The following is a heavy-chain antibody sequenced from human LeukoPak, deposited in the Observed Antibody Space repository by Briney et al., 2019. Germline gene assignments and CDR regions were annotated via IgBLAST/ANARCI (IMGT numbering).Heavy chain of an antibody. CDR1: GGSISSGSYY. V-gene: IGHV4-61*02. CDR3: ARNYCSSTSCALDY. D-gene: IGHD2-2*01. Sequence: SQTLSLTCTVSGGSISSGSYYWSWIRQPAGKGLEWIGRIYTSGSTNYNPSLKSRVTISVDTSKNQFSLKLSSVTAADTAVYYCARNYCSSTSCALDYWGQGTLVTVSS. CDR2: IYTSGST. J-gene: IGHJ4*02.